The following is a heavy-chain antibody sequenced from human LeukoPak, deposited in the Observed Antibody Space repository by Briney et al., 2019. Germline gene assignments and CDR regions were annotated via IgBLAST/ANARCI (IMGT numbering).Heavy chain of an antibody. D-gene: IGHD4-17*01. CDR1: GGSFSGDF. CDR3: ARGGSEGDYPLFQH. CDR2: INHGGST. Sequence: SETLSLTCAVYGGSFSGDFWSWIRQSPGKGLEWIGEINHGGSTTYNPSLQSRVTMSVDTSTNQFSLKLSSVTAADTAVYYCARGGSEGDYPLFQHWGQGTLVTVSS. V-gene: IGHV4-34*01. J-gene: IGHJ1*01.